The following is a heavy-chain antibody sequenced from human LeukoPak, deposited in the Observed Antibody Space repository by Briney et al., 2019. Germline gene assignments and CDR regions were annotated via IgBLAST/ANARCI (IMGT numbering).Heavy chain of an antibody. D-gene: IGHD3-22*01. V-gene: IGHV1-18*01. CDR1: GYTFTSYG. CDR3: ASGTVSMKVGYYFDY. Sequence: GASVKVSCKASGYTFTSYGISWVRQAPGQGLEWMGWISAYNGNTNYAQKLQGRVTMTTDTSTSTAYMELRSLRSDDTAVYYCASGTVSMKVGYYFDYWGQGTLVTVSS. CDR2: ISAYNGNT. J-gene: IGHJ4*02.